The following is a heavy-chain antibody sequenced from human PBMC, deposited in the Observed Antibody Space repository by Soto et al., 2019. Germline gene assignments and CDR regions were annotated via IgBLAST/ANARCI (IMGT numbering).Heavy chain of an antibody. CDR1: GFSLSTSGVG. J-gene: IGHJ4*02. Sequence: SGPTLVNPTQTLTLTCTFSGFSLSTSGVGVGWIRQPPGKALEWLALIYWNDDKRYSPSLKSRLTITKDTSKNQVVLTMTNMDPVDTATYYCAHRHSRITMIVVGTFDYWGQGTLVTVSS. D-gene: IGHD3-22*01. CDR3: AHRHSRITMIVVGTFDY. CDR2: IYWNDDK. V-gene: IGHV2-5*01.